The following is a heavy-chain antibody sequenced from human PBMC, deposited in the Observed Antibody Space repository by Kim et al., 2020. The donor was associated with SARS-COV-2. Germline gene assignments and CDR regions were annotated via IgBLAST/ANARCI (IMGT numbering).Heavy chain of an antibody. CDR1: GGSISSGDYY. V-gene: IGHV4-30-4*01. Sequence: SETLSLTCTVSGGSISSGDYYWSWIRQPPGKGLEWIGYIYYSGSTYYNPSLKSRVTISVDTSKNQFSLKLSSVTAADTAVYYCARVYGLRETIIDYWGQGTLVTVSS. J-gene: IGHJ4*02. CDR3: ARVYGLRETIIDY. D-gene: IGHD5-12*01. CDR2: IYYSGST.